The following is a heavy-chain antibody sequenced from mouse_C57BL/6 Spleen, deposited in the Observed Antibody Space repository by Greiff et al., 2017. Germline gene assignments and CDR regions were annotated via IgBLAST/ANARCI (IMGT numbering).Heavy chain of an antibody. J-gene: IGHJ4*01. Sequence: VMLVESGPELVKPGASVKISCKASGYAFSSSWMNWVKQRPGKGLEWIGRIYPGDGDTNYNGKFKGEATLTADQSSSTAYMQLSNLTSEDSAVYYCARTYYYGSSYDALDSWGQGTSVTVSS. D-gene: IGHD1-1*01. CDR2: IYPGDGDT. CDR1: GYAFSSSW. CDR3: ARTYYYGSSYDALDS. V-gene: IGHV1-82*01.